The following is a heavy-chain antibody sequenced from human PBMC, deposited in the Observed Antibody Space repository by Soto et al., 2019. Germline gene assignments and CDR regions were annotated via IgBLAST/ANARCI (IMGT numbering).Heavy chain of an antibody. V-gene: IGHV5-51*01. D-gene: IGHD6-6*01. CDR2: IFPGDSDT. CDR3: ARRVAAHPYFDF. J-gene: IGHJ4*02. Sequence: GESLPISCKGSCNIFANDWIACVLQMPGKGLEWMGIIFPGDSDTRYSPSFQGQVTISADKSINTAYLQWSSLKASDTAVYYCARRVAAHPYFDFWGQGALVTVSS. CDR1: CNIFANDW.